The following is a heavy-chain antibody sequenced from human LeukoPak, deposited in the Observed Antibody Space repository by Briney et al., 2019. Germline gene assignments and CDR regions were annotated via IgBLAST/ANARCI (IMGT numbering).Heavy chain of an antibody. D-gene: IGHD3-10*01. V-gene: IGHV1-2*02. CDR2: INPNSGGT. Sequence: ASVKVSCKASGYTFTGYYMHWVRQAPGQGLEWMGWINPNSGGTNYAQKFQGRVTMTRDTSISTAYMELSGLRSDDTAVYYCARVYGSGSYFMANWFDPWGQGTLVTVSS. J-gene: IGHJ5*02. CDR3: ARVYGSGSYFMANWFDP. CDR1: GYTFTGYY.